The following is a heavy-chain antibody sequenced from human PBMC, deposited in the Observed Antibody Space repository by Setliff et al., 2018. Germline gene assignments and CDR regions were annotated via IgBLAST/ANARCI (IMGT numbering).Heavy chain of an antibody. Sequence: GGSLRLSCAASGFTFRGFAMHWVRQAPGKGLEWVAFIRHDESDIYYTNSVKGRFTISRDNSKNTLYLQMNSLRAEDTAVYYCAKVRYSSGWSPFPYYFDYWGQGTLVTVSS. CDR1: GFTFRGFA. D-gene: IGHD6-19*01. V-gene: IGHV3-30*02. J-gene: IGHJ4*02. CDR2: IRHDESDI. CDR3: AKVRYSSGWSPFPYYFDY.